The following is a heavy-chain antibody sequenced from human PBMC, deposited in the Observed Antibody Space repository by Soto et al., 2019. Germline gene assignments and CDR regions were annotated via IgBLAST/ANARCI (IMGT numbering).Heavy chain of an antibody. Sequence: EVQLVESGGGLVQPGGSLRLSCAASGFTVSSNYMSWVRQAPGKGLEWVSVIYSGGSTYYADSVKGRFTISRHNSKNTLYLQMNSLRAEHTAVYYCALRITMVRGVIRPIWGQGTMVTVSS. V-gene: IGHV3-53*04. D-gene: IGHD3-10*01. CDR3: ALRITMVRGVIRPI. J-gene: IGHJ3*02. CDR1: GFTVSSNY. CDR2: IYSGGST.